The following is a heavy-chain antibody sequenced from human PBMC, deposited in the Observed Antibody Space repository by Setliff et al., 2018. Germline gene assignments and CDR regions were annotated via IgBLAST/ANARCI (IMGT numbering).Heavy chain of an antibody. CDR2: IYAADSAT. CDR3: ARVGPLTDDAFDI. V-gene: IGHV5-51*01. Sequence: AASLKISCDCAGYTFTNYWIAWVRQMPGKGLEYMGIIYAADSATTYSPSFQGQVTISADKSINAAYLQRSSLKAADSAIYYCARVGPLTDDAFDIWGQGTMVTVSS. CDR1: GYTFTNYW. J-gene: IGHJ3*02. D-gene: IGHD1-26*01.